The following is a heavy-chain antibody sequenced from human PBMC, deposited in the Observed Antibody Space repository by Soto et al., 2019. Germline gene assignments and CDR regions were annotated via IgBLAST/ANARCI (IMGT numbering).Heavy chain of an antibody. V-gene: IGHV2-5*02. CDR3: ARSKYSISSFDY. Sequence: SGPTLVNPTQTLTLTCAFSGFSLSTDDVGVGWIRQPPGKALDWLAVIYWDDDKRYSPSLKSRLTITKDTSKNQVLLTMTNMDPVDTATYFCARSKYSISSFDYWGQGALVTVSS. CDR2: IYWDDDK. D-gene: IGHD6-6*01. J-gene: IGHJ4*02. CDR1: GFSLSTDDVG.